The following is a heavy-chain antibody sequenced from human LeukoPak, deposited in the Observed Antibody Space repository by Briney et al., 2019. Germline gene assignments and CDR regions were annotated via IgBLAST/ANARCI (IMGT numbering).Heavy chain of an antibody. Sequence: PGGALRLSCSASRFTFSSYAMSWVRQVPGKGLEWVANIKQDGSEKDYVDSAKGRFTISRDNAKNSLYLQMSYLRAEDTAVYYCARGSVVAPNFDIWGQGTLVTVSS. CDR2: IKQDGSEK. D-gene: IGHD2-2*01. CDR1: RFTFSSYA. CDR3: ARGSVVAPNFDI. J-gene: IGHJ4*02. V-gene: IGHV3-7*01.